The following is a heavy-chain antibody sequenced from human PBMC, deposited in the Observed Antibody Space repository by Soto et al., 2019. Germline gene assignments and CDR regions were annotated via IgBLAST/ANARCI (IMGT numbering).Heavy chain of an antibody. CDR3: AKYHSSGWYGLIDY. J-gene: IGHJ4*01. Sequence: QVQLVEYGGGVVQPGRSLRLSCAASGFTFSSYGMHWVRQAPGKGLEWVAVISYDGSNKYYADSVKGRFTICRDNSKNTLYLQMKSLIAEDTAVYYCAKYHSSGWYGLIDYWGHGTLVTVSS. CDR2: ISYDGSNK. V-gene: IGHV3-30*18. D-gene: IGHD6-19*01. CDR1: GFTFSSYG.